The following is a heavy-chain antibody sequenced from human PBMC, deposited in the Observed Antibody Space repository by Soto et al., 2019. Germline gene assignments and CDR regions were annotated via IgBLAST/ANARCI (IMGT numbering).Heavy chain of an antibody. J-gene: IGHJ4*02. CDR1: GFTFSNAW. CDR2: IKSKTDGGTT. V-gene: IGHV3-15*01. CDR3: TTDLGSGWYWA. D-gene: IGHD6-19*01. Sequence: EVQLVESGGGLVKPGGSLRLSCAASGFTFSNAWMSWVRQAPGKGLEWVGHIKSKTDGGTTDYAAPVKGRFTISRDDSKNPLSLQMNSLNTEDTAVYLCTTDLGSGWYWAWGQGTLVTVSS.